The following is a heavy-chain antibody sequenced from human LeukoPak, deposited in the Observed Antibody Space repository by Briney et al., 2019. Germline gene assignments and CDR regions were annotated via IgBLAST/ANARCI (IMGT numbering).Heavy chain of an antibody. V-gene: IGHV4-31*03. CDR3: ARDAAAGTLAGTGGGMDV. CDR2: IYYSGST. J-gene: IGHJ6*02. D-gene: IGHD6-13*01. CDR1: GGSISSGGYY. Sequence: SETLSLTCTVSGGSISSGGYYWSWIRQHPGKGLEWIGYIYYSGSTYYNPSLKGRVTISVDTSKNQFSLKLSSVTAADTAVYYCARDAAAGTLAGTGGGMDVWGQGTTVTVSS.